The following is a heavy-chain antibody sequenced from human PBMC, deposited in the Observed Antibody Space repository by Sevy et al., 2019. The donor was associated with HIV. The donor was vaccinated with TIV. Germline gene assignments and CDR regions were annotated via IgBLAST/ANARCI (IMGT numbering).Heavy chain of an antibody. CDR3: AREGCTRPHDY. V-gene: IGHV3-23*01. D-gene: IGHD2-8*01. CDR2: LSFGCGKI. J-gene: IGHJ4*02. Sequence: GGSLRLSCAVSGFNFNIYSMSWVRQAPGKGLEWVSTLSFGCGKINYADSVKGRFIISRDDSKNTLYLQMNSLRAEDTVVYFCAREGCTRPHDYWGQGTLVTVS. CDR1: GFNFNIYS.